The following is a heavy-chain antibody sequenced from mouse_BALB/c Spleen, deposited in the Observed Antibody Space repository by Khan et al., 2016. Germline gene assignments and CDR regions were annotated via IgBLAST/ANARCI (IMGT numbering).Heavy chain of an antibody. D-gene: IGHD4-1*01. CDR1: GYTFTSYW. J-gene: IGHJ2*01. Sequence: QVQLQQPGAELVKPGASVKLSCKASGYTFTSYWMPWVKQRPGQGLEWIGEINPSNGRTNYNEKFKSKATLTVDKSSSTAYMQLSSLTSEDSAVYYCARSRTGTSYLDYWGQGTTLTVSA. CDR2: INPSNGRT. V-gene: IGHV1S81*02. CDR3: ARSRTGTSYLDY.